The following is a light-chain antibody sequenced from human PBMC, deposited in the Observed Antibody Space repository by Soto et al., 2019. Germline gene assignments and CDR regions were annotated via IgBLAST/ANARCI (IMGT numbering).Light chain of an antibody. CDR1: QSLSNNY. J-gene: IGKJ2*02. V-gene: IGKV3-20*01. CDR3: QQYDTSPST. Sequence: EIALTQSPGTLSLSPGERATLSCRASQSLSNNYLAWYQQRPGQAPRLLIYGASSRATDIPDRFSGSGSGTDFTLTISRLEPDDFAVFYCQQYDTSPSTFGQGTKLEIK. CDR2: GAS.